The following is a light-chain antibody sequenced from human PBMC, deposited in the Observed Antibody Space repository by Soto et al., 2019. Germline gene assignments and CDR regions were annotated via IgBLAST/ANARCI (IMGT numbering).Light chain of an antibody. CDR2: GAS. J-gene: IGKJ1*01. CDR3: QQYNNWPRT. CDR1: QSVSSN. Sequence: EIVMTQSPATLSVSPGERATLSCRASQSVSSNLAWYQQKPDQPPRLLIYGASTGATGIPARFSGSGSGTEFTLTIGSLQSEDFALYYCQQYNNWPRTFGQGTKVEIK. V-gene: IGKV3-15*01.